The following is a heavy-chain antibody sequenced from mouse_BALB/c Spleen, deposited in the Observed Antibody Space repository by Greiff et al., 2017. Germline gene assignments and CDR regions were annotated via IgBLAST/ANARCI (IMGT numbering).Heavy chain of an antibody. CDR1: GYTFSSYW. V-gene: IGHV1-9*01. Sequence: QVQLKESGAELMKPGASVKISCKATGYTFSSYWIEWVKQRPGHGLEWIGEILPGSGSTNYNEKFKGKATFTADTSSNTAYMQLSSLTSEDSAVYYCARGGIYYGNLYAMDYWGQGTSVTVSS. CDR3: ARGGIYYGNLYAMDY. CDR2: ILPGSGST. D-gene: IGHD2-1*01. J-gene: IGHJ4*01.